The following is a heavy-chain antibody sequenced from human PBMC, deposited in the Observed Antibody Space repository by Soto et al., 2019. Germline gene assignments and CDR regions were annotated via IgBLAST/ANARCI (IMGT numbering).Heavy chain of an antibody. D-gene: IGHD3-10*01. CDR3: ASQPYYYGSGSYLSGSYDYYGMDV. V-gene: IGHV4-39*01. Sequence: PSETLSLTCTVSGGSISSSSYYWGWIRQPPGKGLEWIGGIYYSGSTYYNPSLKSRVTISVDTSKNQFSLKLSPVTAADTAVYYCASQPYYYGSGSYLSGSYDYYGMDVWGQGTTVTVSS. CDR2: IYYSGST. J-gene: IGHJ6*02. CDR1: GGSISSSSYY.